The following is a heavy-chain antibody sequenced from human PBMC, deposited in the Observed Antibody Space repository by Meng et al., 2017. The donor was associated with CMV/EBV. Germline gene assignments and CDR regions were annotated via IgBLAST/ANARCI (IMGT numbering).Heavy chain of an antibody. CDR3: ALSSIAARPAFDI. D-gene: IGHD6-6*01. V-gene: IGHV3-30-3*01. J-gene: IGHJ3*02. Sequence: GESLKISCAASGFTFSSYAMHWVRQAPGKGLEWVAVISYDGSNKYYADSVKGRFTISRDNSKNTLYLQMNSLRAEDTAVYYCALSSIAARPAFDIWGQGTMVTVSS. CDR2: ISYDGSNK. CDR1: GFTFSSYA.